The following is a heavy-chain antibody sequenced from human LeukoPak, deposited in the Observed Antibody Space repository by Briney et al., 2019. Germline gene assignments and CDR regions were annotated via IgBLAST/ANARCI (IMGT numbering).Heavy chain of an antibody. CDR2: MNTNSGNR. J-gene: IGHJ4*02. CDR3: ARVTGSIDY. CDR1: GYTFTNYD. V-gene: IGHV1-8*01. D-gene: IGHD1-26*01. Sequence: ASVKVSCKASGYTFTNYDINWVRQATGQGLEWMGWMNTNSGNRGYAQKFQGRVTMTRDTSISTAYMELSSLRSDDTAVYYCARVTGSIDYWGQGTLATVSS.